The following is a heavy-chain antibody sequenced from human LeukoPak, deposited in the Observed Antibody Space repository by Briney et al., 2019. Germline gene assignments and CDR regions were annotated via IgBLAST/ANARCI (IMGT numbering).Heavy chain of an antibody. D-gene: IGHD3-16*01. J-gene: IGHJ4*02. CDR3: ARGWAHGSFDL. V-gene: IGHV1-46*01. CDR2: INPGIFTT. CDR1: GYPFTAFS. Sequence: GASVKVSCKALGYPFTAFSLHWVRQAPGQGPEWMAIINPGIFTTTYAQKLQDRITVTSDTSTATVYMELRSLRLEDTAVYFCARGWAHGSFDLWGQGTLVTVSS.